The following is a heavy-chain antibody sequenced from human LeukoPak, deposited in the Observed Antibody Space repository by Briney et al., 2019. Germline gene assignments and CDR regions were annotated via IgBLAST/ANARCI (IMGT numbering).Heavy chain of an antibody. Sequence: PSETLSLTCVVSGDSISSGAYSWSWIRQPPGKGLDWIGYIFHSGSTFYNPSLKSRVTISVDNSKNQFSLRLTAVTAADTAVYYCARELWFANAPGSWLDPWGQGTLVTVSS. D-gene: IGHD3-10*01. CDR3: ARELWFANAPGSWLDP. V-gene: IGHV4-30-2*01. J-gene: IGHJ5*02. CDR1: GDSISSGAYS. CDR2: IFHSGST.